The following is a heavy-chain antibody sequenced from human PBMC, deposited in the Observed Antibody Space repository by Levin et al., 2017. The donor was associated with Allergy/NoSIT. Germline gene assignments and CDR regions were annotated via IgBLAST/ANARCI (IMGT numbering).Heavy chain of an antibody. CDR3: ARGGGIEMATIWLVDY. CDR1: GYTFTGYY. Sequence: ASVKVSCKASGYTFTGYYMHWVRQAPGQGLEWMGWINPNSGGTNYAQKFQGRVTMTRDTSISTAYMELSRLRSDDTAVYYCARGGGIEMATIWLVDYWGQGTLVTVSS. D-gene: IGHD5-24*01. CDR2: INPNSGGT. J-gene: IGHJ4*02. V-gene: IGHV1-2*02.